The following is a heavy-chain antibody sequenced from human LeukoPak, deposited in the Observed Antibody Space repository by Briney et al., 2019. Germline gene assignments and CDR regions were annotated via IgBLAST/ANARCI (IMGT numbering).Heavy chain of an antibody. CDR3: ARDNYILTGYYNASDI. Sequence: GGSLRLSCAASGSTVSSYFMGWVRQAPGKGLEWVSVIYDGGSTDYADSVKGRFTISRDNSKSTLYLQMNSLRAEDTAVYYCARDNYILTGYYNASDIWGQGTLVTVSS. D-gene: IGHD3-9*01. CDR2: IYDGGST. V-gene: IGHV3-53*01. CDR1: GSTVSSYF. J-gene: IGHJ3*02.